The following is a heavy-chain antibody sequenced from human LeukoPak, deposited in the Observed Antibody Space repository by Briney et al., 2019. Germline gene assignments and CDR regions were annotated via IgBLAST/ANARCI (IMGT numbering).Heavy chain of an antibody. J-gene: IGHJ3*02. CDR3: ARGGRATIFGVALDAFDI. V-gene: IGHV1-2*02. CDR1: GYTFTGYY. Sequence: ASVKVSCKASGYTFTGYYMHWVRQAPGQGLEWMGWINPNSGGTNYAQKSQGRVTMTRDTSISTAYMELSRLRSDDTAVYYCARGGRATIFGVALDAFDIWGQGTMVTVSS. D-gene: IGHD3-3*01. CDR2: INPNSGGT.